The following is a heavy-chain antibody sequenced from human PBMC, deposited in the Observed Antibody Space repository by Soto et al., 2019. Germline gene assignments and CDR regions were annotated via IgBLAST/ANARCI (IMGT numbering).Heavy chain of an antibody. V-gene: IGHV5-10-1*01. CDR1: GYSFTSYW. D-gene: IGHD5-18*01. Sequence: GESLKISCKGSGYSFTSYWISWVRQMPGKGLEWMGRIDPSDSYTNYSPSFQGHVTISADKSISTAYLQWSSLKASDTAMYYCASKNGDTAMAPAGAFDSWGQGTMVTVSS. CDR2: IDPSDSYT. CDR3: ASKNGDTAMAPAGAFDS. J-gene: IGHJ3*02.